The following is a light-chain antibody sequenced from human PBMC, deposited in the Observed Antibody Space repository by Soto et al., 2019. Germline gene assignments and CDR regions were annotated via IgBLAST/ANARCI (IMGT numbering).Light chain of an antibody. CDR1: QSVGGN. CDR2: GAS. J-gene: IGKJ5*01. CDR3: QHYAAAPVT. V-gene: IGKV3-20*01. Sequence: TVLTQSPVTLSLSPGERATLSCRASQSVGGNVAWYQQKPGQAPKLLISGASSRAPGIPDRFSGRGAGADVTLSVSRLEPEDFALYYCQHYAAAPVTCGQGTRLDI.